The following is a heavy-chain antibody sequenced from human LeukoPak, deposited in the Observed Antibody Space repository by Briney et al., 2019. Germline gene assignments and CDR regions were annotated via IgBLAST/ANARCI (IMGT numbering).Heavy chain of an antibody. CDR2: ISSGGESP. CDR3: AKKSRDGYNPFDY. D-gene: IGHD5-24*01. J-gene: IGHJ4*02. CDR1: GFILSRYA. V-gene: IGHV3-23*01. Sequence: RGSLRLSCAASGFILSRYAMSWVRQAPGKGLEWVCGISSGGESPYYADSVRGRFTISRDNSKNTLYLEINSLRAEDTAVYSCAKKSRDGYNPFDYLGQGTLVTVSS.